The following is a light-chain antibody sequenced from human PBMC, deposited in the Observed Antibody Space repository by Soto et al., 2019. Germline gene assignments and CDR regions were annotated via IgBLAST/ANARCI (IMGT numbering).Light chain of an antibody. CDR1: QSVSSSY. CDR3: QQYDSSPRT. CDR2: RTS. V-gene: IGKV3-20*01. J-gene: IGKJ1*01. Sequence: EIVLTQSPGTLSLSPGERATLYCRASQSVSSSYLAWYQQKPGQAPRLLIYRTSNRATGIPDRFSGSGSGTDFTLTISRLEPEDFAVYWCQQYDSSPRTFGQGTKVEIK.